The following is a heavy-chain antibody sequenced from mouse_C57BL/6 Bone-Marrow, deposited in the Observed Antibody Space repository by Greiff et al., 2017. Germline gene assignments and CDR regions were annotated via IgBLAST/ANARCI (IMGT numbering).Heavy chain of an antibody. J-gene: IGHJ1*03. D-gene: IGHD1-1*01. CDR1: GFTFSNYR. V-gene: IGHV13-2*01. CDR3: SRSGGYYYGSSYWYFDV. CDR2: ITVTSDNSGS. Sequence: VKLVETGGGLVRPGTSLKLSCVTSGFTFSNYRMHWLRQPPGQRLEWIAVITVTSDNSGSNYAFSVKGRFAISSADSKSSVYLEMNRLREEETATYFCSRSGGYYYGSSYWYFDVWGTGTTVTVSS.